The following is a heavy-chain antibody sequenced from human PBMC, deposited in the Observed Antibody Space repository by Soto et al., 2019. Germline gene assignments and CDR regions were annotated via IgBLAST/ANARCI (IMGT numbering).Heavy chain of an antibody. CDR2: IIPIFGTA. J-gene: IGHJ5*02. V-gene: IGHV1-69*06. CDR3: ARGIAAAAPYRVNWFYX. CDR1: GGTFSSYA. Sequence: SVKVSCKASGGTFSSYAISWVRQAPGQGLEWMGGIIPIFGTANYAQKFQGRVTITADKSTRTAYMELSSLRSEDTAVYYCARGIAAAAPYRVNWFYXWGQGTLVTVSX. D-gene: IGHD6-13*01.